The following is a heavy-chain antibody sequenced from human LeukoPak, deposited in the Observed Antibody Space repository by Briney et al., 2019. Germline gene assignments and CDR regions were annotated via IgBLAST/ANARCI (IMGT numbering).Heavy chain of an antibody. CDR2: ISSNGGST. D-gene: IGHD3-9*01. CDR1: GFTFSSYA. J-gene: IGHJ4*02. Sequence: GGSLRLSCSASGFTFSSYAMHWVRQAPGKGLEYASAISSNGGSTYYADSVKGRFTISRDNSKNTLYLQMSSLRGEDTAVYYCVKDRDYDILTAVFDYWGQGTLDTVSS. CDR3: VKDRDYDILTAVFDY. V-gene: IGHV3-64D*06.